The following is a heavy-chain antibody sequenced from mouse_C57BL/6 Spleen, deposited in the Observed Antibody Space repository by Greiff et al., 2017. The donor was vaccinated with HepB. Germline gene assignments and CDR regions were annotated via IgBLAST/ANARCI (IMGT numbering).Heavy chain of an antibody. CDR2: IYPGDGDT. V-gene: IGHV1-80*01. CDR1: GYAFSSYW. CDR3: ARLDGYDGFAY. J-gene: IGHJ3*01. Sequence: QVQLKESGAELVKPGASVKISCKASGYAFSSYWMNGVKQRPGKGLEWIGQIYPGDGDTNYNGKFKGKATLTADKSSSTAYMQLSSLTSEDSAVYFCARLDGYDGFAYWGQGTLVTVSA. D-gene: IGHD2-2*01.